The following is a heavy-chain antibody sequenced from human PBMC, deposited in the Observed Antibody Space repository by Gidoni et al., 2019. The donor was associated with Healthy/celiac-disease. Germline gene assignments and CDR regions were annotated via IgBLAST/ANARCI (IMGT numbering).Heavy chain of an antibody. V-gene: IGHV1-24*01. CDR1: GYTLTELS. J-gene: IGHJ4*02. D-gene: IGHD1-26*01. CDR2: FDPEDGET. Sequence: QVQLVQSGAEVQKPGASVKVSCKVSGYTLTELSMHWVRQAPGKGLEWMGGFDPEDGETIYAQKFQGRVTMTEDTSTDTAYMELSSLRSEDTAVYYCATVDPLVGARSGYFDYWGQGTLVTVSS. CDR3: ATVDPLVGARSGYFDY.